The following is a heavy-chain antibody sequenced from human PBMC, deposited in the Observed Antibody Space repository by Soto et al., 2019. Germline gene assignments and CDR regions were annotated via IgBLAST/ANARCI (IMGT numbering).Heavy chain of an antibody. CDR1: GFAYSSYS. J-gene: IGHJ4*02. Sequence: GSLRLSCAASGFAYSSYSMNWVRQAPGKGLEWVSYISSSSSTIYYTDSVKGRFTVSRDNAKNSLYLQMNSLRAEDTAVNYCARSSGTYYFDYWGQGTVVTVSS. D-gene: IGHD1-26*01. V-gene: IGHV3-48*01. CDR3: ARSSGTYYFDY. CDR2: ISSSSSTI.